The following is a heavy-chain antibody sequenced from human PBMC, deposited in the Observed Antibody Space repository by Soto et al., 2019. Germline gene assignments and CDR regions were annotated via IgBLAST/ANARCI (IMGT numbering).Heavy chain of an antibody. CDR2: LSSSGDDI. CDR1: GFTFSTYS. Sequence: EVQLVESGGGLVKPGGSLRLSCAASGFTFSTYSINWVRQAPGKGLEWVSSLSSSGDDIYYADSLKGRFTIARNNAKNLVFLQMNSLRVEDTAIYFCARDSNNLQKGMDVWGHGTTVTVSS. J-gene: IGHJ6*02. CDR3: ARDSNNLQKGMDV. D-gene: IGHD4-4*01. V-gene: IGHV3-21*02.